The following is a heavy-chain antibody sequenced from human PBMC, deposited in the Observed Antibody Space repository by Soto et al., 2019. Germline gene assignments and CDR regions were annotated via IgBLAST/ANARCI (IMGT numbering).Heavy chain of an antibody. CDR1: GFTFTSSA. D-gene: IGHD3-10*01. J-gene: IGHJ6*02. CDR2: IVVGSGNT. Sequence: GASVKVSCKASGFTFTSSAMQGVRQARGQRLEWIGWIVVGSGNTNYAQKFQERVTITRDMSTSTAYMELSSLRSEDTAVYYCAGEDITMVRDATYYYYGMDVWGQGTTVTVSS. CDR3: AGEDITMVRDATYYYYGMDV. V-gene: IGHV1-58*02.